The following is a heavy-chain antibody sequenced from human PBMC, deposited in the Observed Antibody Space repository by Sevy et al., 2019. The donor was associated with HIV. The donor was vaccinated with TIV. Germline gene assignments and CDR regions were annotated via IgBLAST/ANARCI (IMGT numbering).Heavy chain of an antibody. J-gene: IGHJ6*03. CDR3: ASLSPFYLYRDV. CDR1: GGSISNISYY. CDR2: LYYEGST. Sequence: SETLSLTCDVSGGSISNISYYWGWIRQPTGKGLEWIGSLYYEGSTYYNPSLKSRVMISGDTSKKLFSLRLTTVTAAASDVYYCASLSPFYLYRDVWGKGTTVTVSS. V-gene: IGHV4-39*01.